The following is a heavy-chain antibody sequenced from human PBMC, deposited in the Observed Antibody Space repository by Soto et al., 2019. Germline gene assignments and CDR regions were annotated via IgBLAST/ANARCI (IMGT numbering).Heavy chain of an antibody. CDR2: ISSSSSYI. CDR3: ARDMRGRRPGQLLSPPDAFDI. D-gene: IGHD2-2*01. CDR1: GFTFSSCS. Sequence: PGGSLRLSCAAPGFTFSSCSMNWVRQAPGKGLEWVSSISSSSSYIYYADSVKGRFTISRDNAKNSLYLQMNSLRAEDTAAYYCARDMRGRRPGQLLSPPDAFDIWGQGTMVTVSS. J-gene: IGHJ3*02. V-gene: IGHV3-21*01.